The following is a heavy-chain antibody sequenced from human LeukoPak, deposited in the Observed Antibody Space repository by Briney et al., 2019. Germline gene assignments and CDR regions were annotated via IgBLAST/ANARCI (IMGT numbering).Heavy chain of an antibody. J-gene: IGHJ6*04. CDR3: ARGGIVVVPAASRPYYYYYGMDV. V-gene: IGHV4-34*01. CDR2: INHSGST. CDR1: GGSFSGYY. D-gene: IGHD2-2*01. Sequence: SETLSLTCAVYGGSFSGYYWSWIRQPPGKGLEWIGEINHSGSTNYNPSLKSRVTISVDTSKNQFSLKLSSVTAADTAVYYCARGGIVVVPAASRPYYYYYGMDVWGKGTTVIVSS.